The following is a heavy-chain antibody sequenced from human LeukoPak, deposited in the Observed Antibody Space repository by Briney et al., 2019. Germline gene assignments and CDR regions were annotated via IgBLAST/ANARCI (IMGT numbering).Heavy chain of an antibody. J-gene: IGHJ3*02. D-gene: IGHD5-24*01. CDR2: IRQSGDIT. V-gene: IGHV3-23*01. CDR3: VRRGGSDGWGAFDI. CDR1: GFTFSTSA. Sequence: TGGSLRLSCVVSGFTFSTSAMNWVRQAPGKGLEWVSSIRQSGDITYYADSVKGRFTISRDNSKNTLSLQMNSLSREDAAIYYCVRRGGSDGWGAFDIWGQGTVVTVSS.